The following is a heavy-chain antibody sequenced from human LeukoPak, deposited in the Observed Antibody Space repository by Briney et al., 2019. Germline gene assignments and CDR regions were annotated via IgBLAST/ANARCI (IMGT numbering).Heavy chain of an antibody. CDR3: AGAAYSGYDYYFDY. D-gene: IGHD5-12*01. J-gene: IGHJ4*02. Sequence: SETLSLTCAVYGGSFSGYYWSWIRQPPGKGLEWIGEINHSGSTNYNPSLKSRVTISVDTSKNQFSLKLSSVTAADTAVYYCAGAAYSGYDYYFDYWGQGTLVTVSS. CDR1: GGSFSGYY. CDR2: INHSGST. V-gene: IGHV4-34*01.